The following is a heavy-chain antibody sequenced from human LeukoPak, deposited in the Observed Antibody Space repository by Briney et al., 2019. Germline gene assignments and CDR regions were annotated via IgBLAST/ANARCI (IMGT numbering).Heavy chain of an antibody. Sequence: PGGSLRLSCAASGFTFSSYSMNWVRQAPGEGLEWVPSISSSSSYIYYADSVKGRFTISRDNAKNSLYLQMNSLRAEDTAVYYCARDPDYDGGHFDYWGQGTLVTVSS. V-gene: IGHV3-21*01. CDR3: ARDPDYDGGHFDY. D-gene: IGHD3-22*01. J-gene: IGHJ4*02. CDR2: ISSSSSYI. CDR1: GFTFSSYS.